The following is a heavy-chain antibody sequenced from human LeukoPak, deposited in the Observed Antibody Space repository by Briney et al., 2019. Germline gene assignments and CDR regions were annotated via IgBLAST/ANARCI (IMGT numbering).Heavy chain of an antibody. CDR2: WSFDGSNI. Sequence: GGSLRLSCAASGFSFSSYGMHWVRQTPGKGRRGGPFWSFDGSNIYYGDSVKGRFTISRDNSKNTLYLQMNSLRVEDTALYYCAKVTPGSTARKSGLDFWGQGTLVTVSS. D-gene: IGHD2-21*02. CDR1: GFSFSSYG. V-gene: IGHV3-30*18. CDR3: AKVTPGSTARKSGLDF. J-gene: IGHJ4*02.